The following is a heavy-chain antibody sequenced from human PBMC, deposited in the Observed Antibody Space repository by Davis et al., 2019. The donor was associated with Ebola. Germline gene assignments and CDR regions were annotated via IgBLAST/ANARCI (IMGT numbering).Heavy chain of an antibody. V-gene: IGHV1-46*01. CDR2: INPSGGST. CDR1: GYTFTSYY. CDR3: ASGPGAAADYYYYGMDV. Sequence: AASVKVSCKASGYTFTSYYMHWVRQAPGQGLEWMGIINPSGGSTSYAQKFQGRVTMTRDTSTSTVYMELGSLRSEDTAVYYCASGPGAAADYYYYGMDVWGQGTTVTVSS. D-gene: IGHD6-13*01. J-gene: IGHJ6*02.